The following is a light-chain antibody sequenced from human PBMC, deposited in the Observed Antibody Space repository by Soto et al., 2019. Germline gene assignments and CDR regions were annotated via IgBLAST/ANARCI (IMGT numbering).Light chain of an antibody. CDR3: QQRSNWPPRT. Sequence: EIVMTQSPATLSVSPGERATLSCRASQSVYNNLAWYQQKPGQAPRLLIYDASNRATGFPDRFSGSGSGTDFTLTISRLEPEDFAVYYCQQRSNWPPRTFGQGTRLEIK. V-gene: IGKV3-11*01. CDR2: DAS. CDR1: QSVYNN. J-gene: IGKJ5*01.